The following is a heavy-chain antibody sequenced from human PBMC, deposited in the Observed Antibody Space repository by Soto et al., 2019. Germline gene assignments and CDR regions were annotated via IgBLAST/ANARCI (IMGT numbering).Heavy chain of an antibody. CDR3: ATDSWEPDV. V-gene: IGHV3-33*01. CDR2: IWRDGTSQ. CDR1: GFTFSSYN. Sequence: QVQLVESGGGVVQPGTSLRLSCVASGFTFSSYNMHWVRQAPGNGLEWVTFIWRDGTSQSHADSVKGRFTVSRDNSKNTLYLQMDSLRDEDTAVYFCATDSWEPDVWVQGTTVTDSS. D-gene: IGHD1-1*01. J-gene: IGHJ6*02.